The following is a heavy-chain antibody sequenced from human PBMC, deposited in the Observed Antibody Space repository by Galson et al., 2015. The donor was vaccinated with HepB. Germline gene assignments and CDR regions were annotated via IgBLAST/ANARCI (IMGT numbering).Heavy chain of an antibody. Sequence: SLRLSCAASGFPFNNEWMNWVRQAPGKGLEWVGRIKSRAEGGTTDYGAPVKGRFTISRDDSRNTLYPQMNSLKTEDTAVYYCTKQYFDYWGQGTLVTVSS. V-gene: IGHV3-15*01. CDR1: GFPFNNEW. CDR3: TKQYFDY. CDR2: IKSRAEGGTT. J-gene: IGHJ4*02.